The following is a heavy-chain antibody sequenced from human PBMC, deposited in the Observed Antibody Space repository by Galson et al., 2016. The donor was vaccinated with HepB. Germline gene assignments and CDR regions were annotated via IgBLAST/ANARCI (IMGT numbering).Heavy chain of an antibody. CDR2: ISSYGSTI. D-gene: IGHD6-19*01. J-gene: IGHJ4*02. V-gene: IGHV3-48*03. CDR3: ARVRWLEPLDY. Sequence: SLRLSCAASGFTFTTYEMTWVRQAPGKGPEWISYISSYGSTIYYADSVKGRFTISRDNAENSLYLQMNSLRAEDTAVYYCARVRWLEPLDYWGQGTLVTVSS. CDR1: GFTFTTYE.